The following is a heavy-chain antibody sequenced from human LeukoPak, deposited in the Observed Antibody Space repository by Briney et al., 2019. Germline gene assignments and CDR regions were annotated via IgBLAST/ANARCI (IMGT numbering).Heavy chain of an antibody. CDR2: ISYAGNTHTGST. CDR1: GGSLSSYS. J-gene: IGHJ4*02. CDR3: ARGFSGFWEFDS. Sequence: SETLSPTCDVSGGSLSSYSWNWIRQPPGKGLEWIAEISYAGNTHTGSTSYSASLKSRVTISVDTPKNQFSLHLSSVTAADAGVYYCARGFSGFWEFDSWGQGTLVTVSS. D-gene: IGHD1-14*01. V-gene: IGHV4-34*01.